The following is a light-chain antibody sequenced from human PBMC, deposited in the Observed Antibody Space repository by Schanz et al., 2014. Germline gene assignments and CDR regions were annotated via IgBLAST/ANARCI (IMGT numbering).Light chain of an antibody. V-gene: IGKV4-1*01. J-gene: IGKJ2*02. CDR3: QQYYSTPCT. Sequence: DTVLTQSPDSLPVSLGERATINCKSSQSLLYSSNKKNYLAWYQQKPGQPPKLLISWASARESGVPDRFSGSGSGTDFALTISSLQAEDVAVYYCQQYYSTPCTFGQGTKLEIK. CDR2: WAS. CDR1: QSLLYSSNKKNY.